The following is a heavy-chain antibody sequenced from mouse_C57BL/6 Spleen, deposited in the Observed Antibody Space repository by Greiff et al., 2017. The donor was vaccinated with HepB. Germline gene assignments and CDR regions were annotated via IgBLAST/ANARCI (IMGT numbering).Heavy chain of an antibody. D-gene: IGHD1-1*01. J-gene: IGHJ1*03. CDR3: ASITTVVARDWYFDV. Sequence: QVQLQQPGAELVRPGSSVKLSCKASGYTFTSYWMHWVKQRPIQGLEWIGNIDPSDSETHYNQKFKDKATLTVDKSSSTAYMPLSSLTSEDSAVYYCASITTVVARDWYFDVWGTGTTVTVSS. CDR1: GYTFTSYW. CDR2: IDPSDSET. V-gene: IGHV1-52*01.